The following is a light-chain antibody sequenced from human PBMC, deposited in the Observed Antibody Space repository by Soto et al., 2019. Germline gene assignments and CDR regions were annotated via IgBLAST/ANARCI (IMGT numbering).Light chain of an antibody. CDR2: DVT. Sequence: QYVLTPPASVSGSPGQSITISCTGTSSDVGGYNYVSWYQHHPGKAPKLMIYDVTNRPSGISNRFSGSKSGNTASLTISVLQTEDEADYYCSSYTISSTYVFGTGTKVTVL. V-gene: IGLV2-14*03. CDR3: SSYTISSTYV. J-gene: IGLJ1*01. CDR1: SSDVGGYNY.